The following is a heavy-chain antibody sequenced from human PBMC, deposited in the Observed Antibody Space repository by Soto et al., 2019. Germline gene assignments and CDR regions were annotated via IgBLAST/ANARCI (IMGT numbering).Heavy chain of an antibody. J-gene: IGHJ4*02. Sequence: GGSLRLSCAASGFTFRRYAMSWVRQAPGKGLEWVSACSGRGGSTYYADSVKGRFTVARDNSLNLDSVTVADTAVYFCARDFAYFDSWGQGTLVTSPQ. V-gene: IGHV3-23*01. CDR1: GFTFRRYA. D-gene: IGHD2-8*01. CDR3: YFDS. CDR2: CSGRGGST.